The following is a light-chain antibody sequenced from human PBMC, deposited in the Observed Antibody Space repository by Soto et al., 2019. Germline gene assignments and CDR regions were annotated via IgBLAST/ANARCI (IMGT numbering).Light chain of an antibody. CDR2: DAS. Sequence: DIQMTQSPSTLSASVGDRVTITCRASQSISSWLSWYQQKPGKAPKLLIYDASSLQSGVPSRFSGSGSGTELTLTISGLQPDDFANYDGQHYNTYSTWTFGQGTKVDI. J-gene: IGKJ1*01. V-gene: IGKV1-5*01. CDR3: QHYNTYSTWT. CDR1: QSISSW.